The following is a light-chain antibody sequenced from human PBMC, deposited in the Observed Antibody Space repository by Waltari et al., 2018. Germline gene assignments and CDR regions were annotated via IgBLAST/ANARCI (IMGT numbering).Light chain of an antibody. Sequence: NFMLTQPHSVSESPGKTVTIPCTRSSGSIATKYVQWYQQRPGSAPPNVIYEDNQRPSGVPYRFSGSIDSSSNSASLTISVLKPEDEADYYCQSDDDRSVVFGGGTKLTVL. V-gene: IGLV6-57*04. J-gene: IGLJ2*01. CDR2: EDN. CDR1: SGSIATKY. CDR3: QSDDDRSVV.